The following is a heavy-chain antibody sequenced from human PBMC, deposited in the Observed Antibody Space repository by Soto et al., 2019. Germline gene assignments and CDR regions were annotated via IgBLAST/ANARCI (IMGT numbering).Heavy chain of an antibody. Sequence: QVQLVESGGDVVQPGRSLRLSCAASGFPFSPYTMHWVRQAPGKGLEWVAVISYDGNNKYYADSVKGRFTISRDNSKNTLYLQMISLKTEDTAVYYCARGGGFCGGDCYKGGIDYWGQGTLVTVSS. V-gene: IGHV3-30-3*01. CDR1: GFPFSPYT. J-gene: IGHJ4*02. CDR3: ARGGGFCGGDCYKGGIDY. D-gene: IGHD2-21*02. CDR2: ISYDGNNK.